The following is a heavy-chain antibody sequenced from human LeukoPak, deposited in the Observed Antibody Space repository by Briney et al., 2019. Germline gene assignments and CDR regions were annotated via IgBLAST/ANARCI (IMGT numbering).Heavy chain of an antibody. D-gene: IGHD1-14*01. J-gene: IGHJ6*03. CDR3: GRVVTGFDYYMDV. Sequence: PSETLSLTCTVSGGSISSSSYYWGWIRQPPGMGLEWIGNMYYSGSSHYNPSLKSRATISVDTSKNQFSLKLSSVTAADTAVYYCGRVVTGFDYYMDVWGKGTTVIVS. V-gene: IGHV4-39*01. CDR2: MYYSGSS. CDR1: GGSISSSSYY.